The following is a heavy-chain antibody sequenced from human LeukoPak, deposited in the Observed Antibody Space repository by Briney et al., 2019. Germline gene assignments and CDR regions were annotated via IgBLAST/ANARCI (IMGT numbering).Heavy chain of an antibody. CDR3: AKQGYTTSWLYFDY. CDR2: ISGSGDRI. CDR1: GFTFNNYA. D-gene: IGHD2/OR15-2a*01. J-gene: IGHJ4*02. Sequence: PGGSLRLSCAASGFTFNNYAMSWVRQAPGKGLEWVSAISGSGDRIYYADSVKGRFTISRDNSKNTLYLQMNSLRAEDTAVYYCAKQGYTTSWLYFDYWGQGTLVTASS. V-gene: IGHV3-23*01.